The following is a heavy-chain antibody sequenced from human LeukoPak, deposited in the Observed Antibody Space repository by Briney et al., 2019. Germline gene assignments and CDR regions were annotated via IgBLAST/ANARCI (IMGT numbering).Heavy chain of an antibody. V-gene: IGHV4-4*02. CDR2: IYYSGST. CDR3: ARIGYCSGGSCHPLDY. D-gene: IGHD2-15*01. Sequence: PSETLSLTCAVSGGSISSSNWCSWVRQSPGKGLEWIGEIYYSGSTNYNPSLKSRVTISVDKSKNQFSLKLSSVTAADTAVYYCARIGYCSGGSCHPLDYWGQGTLVTVSS. CDR1: GGSISSSNW. J-gene: IGHJ4*02.